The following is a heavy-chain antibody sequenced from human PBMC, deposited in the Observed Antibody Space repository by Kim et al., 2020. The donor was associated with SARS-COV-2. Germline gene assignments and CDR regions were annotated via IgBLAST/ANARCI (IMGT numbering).Heavy chain of an antibody. D-gene: IGHD6-19*01. V-gene: IGHV1-2*06. J-gene: IGHJ4*02. Sequence: ASVKVSCKASGYTLNDNHINWVRQAPGQGLEWMGRINPNSGGTNYAQKFQGRVTMTRDTSISTAYMELRSLRSDDTAVYYCTTSAVSDVDYWGKGTLVTV. CDR3: TTSAVSDVDY. CDR1: GYTLNDNH. CDR2: INPNSGGT.